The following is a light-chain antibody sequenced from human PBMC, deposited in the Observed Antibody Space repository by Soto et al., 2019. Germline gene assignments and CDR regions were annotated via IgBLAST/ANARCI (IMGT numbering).Light chain of an antibody. CDR3: QHYGDSSWT. CDR1: RSVSDTL. Sequence: EIVLTQSPGTLSLSPGERATLSCRADRSVSDTLLTWFQQQPGQAPRLLIFGTSNRAPGIPDRFSGSGSGTDFTLTISILEHDDLAVYYCQHYGDSSWTFGQGTKVEIK. J-gene: IGKJ1*01. V-gene: IGKV3-20*01. CDR2: GTS.